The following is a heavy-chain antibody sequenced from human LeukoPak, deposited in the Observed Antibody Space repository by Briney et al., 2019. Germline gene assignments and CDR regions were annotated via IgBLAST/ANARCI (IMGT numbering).Heavy chain of an antibody. V-gene: IGHV3-74*01. CDR3: ARVPRDYYYYMDV. CDR2: INSDGSST. CDR1: GFTFSSYW. J-gene: IGHJ6*03. Sequence: GGPLRLSCAASGFTFSSYWMHWVRQAPGKGLVWVSRINSDGSSTSYADSVKGRFTISRDNAKNSLYLQMNSLRAEDTAVYYCARVPRDYYYYMDVWGKGTTVTVSS.